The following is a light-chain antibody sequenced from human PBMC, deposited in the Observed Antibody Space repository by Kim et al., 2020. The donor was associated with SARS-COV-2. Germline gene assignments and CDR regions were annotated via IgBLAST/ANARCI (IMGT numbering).Light chain of an antibody. V-gene: IGLV1-44*01. CDR2: TNN. J-gene: IGLJ3*02. CDR3: TAWDDSLNGPG. CDR1: SSNIGTYR. Sequence: GQTVTISCSGSSSNIGTYRVNWYQQLPGTAPKLLIHTNNHRPSGVPERFSGSKSDTSASLAISGLQSDDEADYFCTAWDDSLNGPGFGGGTQLTVL.